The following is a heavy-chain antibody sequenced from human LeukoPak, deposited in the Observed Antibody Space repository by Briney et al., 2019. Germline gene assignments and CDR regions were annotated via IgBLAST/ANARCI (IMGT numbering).Heavy chain of an antibody. CDR3: ARGCSSTSCHDY. CDR2: IRYDGSNK. Sequence: PGGSLTLSCAASGFTFSSYGMHWVRQAPGKGLEWVAVIRYDGSNKYYADPVKGRFTISRDNSKNTLYLQMNSQRAEDTAVYYCARGCSSTSCHDYWGQGTLVTVSS. CDR1: GFTFSSYG. D-gene: IGHD2-2*01. V-gene: IGHV3-30*02. J-gene: IGHJ4*02.